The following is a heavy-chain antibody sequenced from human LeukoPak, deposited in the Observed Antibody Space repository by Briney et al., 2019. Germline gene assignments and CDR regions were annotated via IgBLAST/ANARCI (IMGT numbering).Heavy chain of an antibody. J-gene: IGHJ4*02. Sequence: KSSETLSLTCAVYGGSFSGYYWSWIRQPPGKGLEWIGEINHSGSTNYNPSLKSRATISVDTSKNQFSLKLSSVTAADTAVYYCARKYSGSYFSDYWGQGTLVTVSS. CDR1: GGSFSGYY. D-gene: IGHD1-26*01. CDR2: INHSGST. V-gene: IGHV4-34*01. CDR3: ARKYSGSYFSDY.